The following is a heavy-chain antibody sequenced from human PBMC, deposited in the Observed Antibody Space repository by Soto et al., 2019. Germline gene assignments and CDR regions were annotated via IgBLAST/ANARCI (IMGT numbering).Heavy chain of an antibody. V-gene: IGHV4-59*01. D-gene: IGHD1-7*01. Sequence: QVQLQESGPGLVKPSETLSLSCKVSGGSISNVYWSWIRQPPGKRLEWIAYISSSGTTAYNPSLKGRVTISIDTSSNQFSLKLTSVTAADTAFYYCARGSTGNYDDWGQGTLVTVSS. CDR3: ARGSTGNYDD. J-gene: IGHJ4*02. CDR2: ISSSGTT. CDR1: GGSISNVY.